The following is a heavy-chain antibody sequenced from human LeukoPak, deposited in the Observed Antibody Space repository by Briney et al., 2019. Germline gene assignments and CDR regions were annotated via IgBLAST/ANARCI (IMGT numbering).Heavy chain of an antibody. CDR3: ASEGVRGVLNWFDP. J-gene: IGHJ5*02. V-gene: IGHV4-61*02. Sequence: SETLSLTCTVSGGSISSGSYYWSWIRQPAGKGLEWIGRIYTSGSTNYNPSLKSRVTISVDTSKNQFSLKLSSVTAADTAVYYCASEGVRGVLNWFDPWGQGALVTVSS. CDR2: IYTSGST. CDR1: GGSISSGSYY. D-gene: IGHD3-10*01.